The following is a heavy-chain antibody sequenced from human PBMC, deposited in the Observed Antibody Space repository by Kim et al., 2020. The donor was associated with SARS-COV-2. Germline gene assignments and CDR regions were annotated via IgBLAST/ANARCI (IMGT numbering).Heavy chain of an antibody. D-gene: IGHD1-26*01. CDR1: GGTFSSYT. Sequence: SVKVSCKASGGTFSSYTISWVRQAPGQGLEWMGGIIPIFATTNYAQRFQGRVTITADESTSTAYMELSRLTSDDTAIYYCARESGSPGTWRSWGQGTLVTVSS. CDR3: ARESGSPGTWRS. J-gene: IGHJ5*02. CDR2: IIPIFATT. V-gene: IGHV1-69*13.